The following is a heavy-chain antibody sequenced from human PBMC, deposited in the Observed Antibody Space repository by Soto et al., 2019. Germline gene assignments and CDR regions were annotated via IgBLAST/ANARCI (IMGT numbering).Heavy chain of an antibody. CDR2: ITPIFGTA. CDR1: GGTFSSYA. V-gene: IGHV1-69*13. Sequence: SVKVSCKASGGTFSSYAIRWVRQAPGQGLEWMGGITPIFGTANYAQKFQGRVTITADESTSTAYMELSSLRSEDTAVYYCARNTDCSSTSCYRRYYGMDVWGQGTTVTVSS. CDR3: ARNTDCSSTSCYRRYYGMDV. D-gene: IGHD2-2*01. J-gene: IGHJ6*02.